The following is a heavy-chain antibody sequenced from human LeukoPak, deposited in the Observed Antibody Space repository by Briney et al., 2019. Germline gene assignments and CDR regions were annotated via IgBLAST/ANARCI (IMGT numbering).Heavy chain of an antibody. CDR2: IYSGGST. CDR1: GFTAISNY. D-gene: IGHD3-10*01. V-gene: IGHV3-53*01. J-gene: IGHJ4*02. CDR3: ARGKTRGFDY. Sequence: GGSLRPSFAASGFTAISNYMSWVRQPPGKGLEWVSVIYSGGSTYYADSVKGRFTISRDNSKNTLYLQMNSLRAEDTAVYYRARGKTRGFDYWGQGTLVTVSS.